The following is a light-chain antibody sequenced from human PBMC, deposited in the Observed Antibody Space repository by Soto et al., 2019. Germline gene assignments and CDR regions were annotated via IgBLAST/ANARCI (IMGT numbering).Light chain of an antibody. CDR1: QTISSW. CDR2: KAS. Sequence: DIPMTQSPSTLSGSVGDRVTITCRASQTISSWLAWYQQKPGKAPRLLIYKASTLKSGVPSMFSGSGSGTEFTLTISSLQPDDFETYYCQHYNSYSEAFGQGTKVDIK. J-gene: IGKJ1*01. V-gene: IGKV1-5*03. CDR3: QHYNSYSEA.